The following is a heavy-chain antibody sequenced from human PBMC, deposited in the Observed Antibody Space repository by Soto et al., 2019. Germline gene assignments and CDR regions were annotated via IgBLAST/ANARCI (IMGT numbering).Heavy chain of an antibody. D-gene: IGHD1-26*01. V-gene: IGHV4-34*01. CDR3: ARFSVGANGRLFDY. J-gene: IGHJ4*02. CDR2: INHSGST. CDR1: GGSFRGYY. Sequence: SETLSLTCAFYGGSFRGYYWSLIRQPPGKGLEWIGEINHSGSTNYNPSLKSRVTISVDTSKNQFSLKLSSVTAADTAVYYCARFSVGANGRLFDYWGQGTLVTVSS.